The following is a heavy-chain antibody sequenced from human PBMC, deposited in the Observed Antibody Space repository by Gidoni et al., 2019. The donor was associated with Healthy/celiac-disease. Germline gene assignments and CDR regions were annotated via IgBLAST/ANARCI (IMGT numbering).Heavy chain of an antibody. CDR3: ARDQWELLPFDY. CDR2: IWYDGSNK. J-gene: IGHJ4*02. V-gene: IGHV3-33*01. Sequence: QVQLVESGGGVVQPGRSLRLSCAASGFTFSSYGMHWVRQAPGKGLEWVAVIWYDGSNKYYADSVKGRFTISRDNSKNTLYLQMNSLRAEDTAVYYCARDQWELLPFDYWGQGTLVTVSS. D-gene: IGHD1-26*01. CDR1: GFTFSSYG.